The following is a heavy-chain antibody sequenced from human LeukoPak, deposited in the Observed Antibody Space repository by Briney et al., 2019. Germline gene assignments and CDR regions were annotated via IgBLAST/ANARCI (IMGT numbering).Heavy chain of an antibody. CDR2: IRYDGSNK. CDR1: GFTFSSYG. Sequence: SGGPLRLSCAASGFTFSSYGMHWVRQAPGKGLEWVAFIRYDGSNKYYADSVKGRFTISRDNSKNTLYLQMNSLRAEDTAVYYCAKGPNSPHLDYWGQGTLVTVSS. D-gene: IGHD4-23*01. CDR3: AKGPNSPHLDY. V-gene: IGHV3-30*02. J-gene: IGHJ4*02.